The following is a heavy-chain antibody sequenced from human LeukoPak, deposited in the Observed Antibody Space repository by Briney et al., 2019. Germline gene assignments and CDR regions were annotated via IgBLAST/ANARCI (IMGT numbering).Heavy chain of an antibody. V-gene: IGHV4-59*08. CDR1: GGSISSYY. CDR2: IYYRGST. D-gene: IGHD6-19*01. J-gene: IGHJ4*02. Sequence: SETLSLTCTVSGGSISSYYWSWLRQPPGKGLEWIGYIYYRGSTNYNPSLKSRVTISVDTSKNQFSLKLSSVTAADTAVYYCARQLDNSGWYGFDYWGQGTLVTVSS. CDR3: ARQLDNSGWYGFDY.